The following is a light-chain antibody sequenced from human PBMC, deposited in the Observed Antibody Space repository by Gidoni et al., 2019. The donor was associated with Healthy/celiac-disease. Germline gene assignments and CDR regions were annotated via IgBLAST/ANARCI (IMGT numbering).Light chain of an antibody. CDR3: GTWGSSVSGGGV. CDR1: SSNIGNNY. J-gene: IGLJ3*02. Sequence: QSVLTQPPSVSAAPGQKVTISCSGSSSNIGNNYVSWYQQLPGTAPKLLIYDNDKRPSGIPDRFSVSKSGTSATLGITGLQTGDEADYYCGTWGSSVSGGGVFGGGTKVTVL. V-gene: IGLV1-51*01. CDR2: DND.